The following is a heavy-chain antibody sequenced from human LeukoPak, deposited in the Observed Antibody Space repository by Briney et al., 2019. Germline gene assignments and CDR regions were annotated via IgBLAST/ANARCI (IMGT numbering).Heavy chain of an antibody. CDR2: IYPESGGT. J-gene: IGHJ3*02. V-gene: IGHV1-2*02. CDR3: VRVGDAGAFDI. D-gene: IGHD3-16*01. Sequence: ASVTVSCTASGYTFTGYYLHWVRQAPGKGLEWMGWIYPESGGTNYPQISQGRITMIRETSISTAYMELSRQRSDDTAVYYCVRVGDAGAFDIWGQGTMVTVSS. CDR1: GYTFTGYY.